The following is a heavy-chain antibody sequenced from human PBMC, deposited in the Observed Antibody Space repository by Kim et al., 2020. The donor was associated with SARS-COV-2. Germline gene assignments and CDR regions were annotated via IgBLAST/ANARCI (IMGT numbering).Heavy chain of an antibody. J-gene: IGHJ4*02. CDR3: AKDGPGSSWGCCAN. V-gene: IGHV3-23*01. D-gene: IGHD6-13*01. Sequence: YADSVKSRFTISEDNTKNTLYLQINSLRDEDRAILYCAKDGPGSSWGCCANWGQGTLVTVSS.